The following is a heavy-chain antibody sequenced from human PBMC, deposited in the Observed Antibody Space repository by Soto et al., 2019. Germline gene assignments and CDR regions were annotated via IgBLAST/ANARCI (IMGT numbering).Heavy chain of an antibody. D-gene: IGHD3-10*01. CDR1: GFTFSSYS. J-gene: IGHJ4*02. Sequence: EVQLVESGGGLVKPGGSLRLSCAASGFTFSSYSMNWVRQAPGKGLEWVSSISSSSSYIYYADSVKGRFTISRDNAKNPLYLQMNSLRAEDTAVYYCARDNYYGSGSNTPIDYWGQGTLVTVSS. V-gene: IGHV3-21*01. CDR2: ISSSSSYI. CDR3: ARDNYYGSGSNTPIDY.